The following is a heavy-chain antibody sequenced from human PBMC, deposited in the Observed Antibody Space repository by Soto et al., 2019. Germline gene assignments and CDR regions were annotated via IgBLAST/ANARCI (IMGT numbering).Heavy chain of an antibody. CDR2: ISGSGDRT. J-gene: IGHJ4*02. D-gene: IGHD3-22*01. CDR1: GITISNYP. V-gene: IGHV3-23*01. CDR3: VKDDGGYPSTAPH. Sequence: EVQLLESGGGLVQPGGSLRLSCAASGITISNYPMSWVRQAPGKGLDWVSGISGSGDRTYYGDCAKGRFTISKDISKSSLSLQLDSLGVEDTAVYFCVKDDGGYPSTAPHWGQGTLVTVSS.